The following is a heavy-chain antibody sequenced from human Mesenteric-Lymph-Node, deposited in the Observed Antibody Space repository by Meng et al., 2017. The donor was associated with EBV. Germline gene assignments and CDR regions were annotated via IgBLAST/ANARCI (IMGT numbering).Heavy chain of an antibody. CDR1: GRSFSGFD. V-gene: IGHV4-34*01. CDR3: GGGYISGVPDFDY. J-gene: IGHJ4*02. D-gene: IGHD3-10*01. CDR2: ITHRRDT. Sequence: GGRFKPAESLSLTCAVFGRSFSGFDWSWISQSPGKGLEWIGEITHRRDTNYHPSLKSRVTISLDASKNQFSLKLTSVTAADTAVYYCGGGYISGVPDFDYWGQGTLVTVSS.